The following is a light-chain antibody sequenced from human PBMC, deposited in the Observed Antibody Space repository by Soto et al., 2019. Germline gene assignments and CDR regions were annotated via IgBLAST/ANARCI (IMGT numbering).Light chain of an antibody. CDR3: QQYSGSPFT. J-gene: IGKJ3*01. Sequence: EIVLTQSPGTLSLSPGESATLSCRASQIVSSTYLAWFQQKPGQAPRLLIYSASSRAAGIPDRFSGSGSGTDFTLNISRLEPEDFAVYYCQQYSGSPFTFGPGTKVDFK. CDR2: SAS. V-gene: IGKV3-20*01. CDR1: QIVSSTY.